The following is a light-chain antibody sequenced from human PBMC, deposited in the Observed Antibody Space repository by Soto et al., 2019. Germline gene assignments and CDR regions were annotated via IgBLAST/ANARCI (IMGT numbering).Light chain of an antibody. Sequence: QSALTQPASVSGSPGQSITISCTGTSNDVGTHNFVSWYQQHPGKAPKLMIHEVTDRPSGVSNRFSDSKSGNTASLTISGLQAEDEADYYCSSYTSTSTLVFGTGTKLTVL. J-gene: IGLJ1*01. CDR2: EVT. CDR3: SSYTSTSTLV. V-gene: IGLV2-14*01. CDR1: SNDVGTHNF.